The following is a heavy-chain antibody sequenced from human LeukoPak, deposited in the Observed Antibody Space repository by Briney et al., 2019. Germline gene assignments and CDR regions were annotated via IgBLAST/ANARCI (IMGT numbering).Heavy chain of an antibody. Sequence: GRSLRLSCAASGFTFSGSAMNWVRQASGKGLEWVGRIRSKANSYATAYAASVKGRFTISRDDSKNTAYLQMNSLKTEDTAVYYCTRHGSSSGGGGQGTLVTVSS. J-gene: IGHJ4*02. CDR1: GFTFSGSA. CDR3: TRHGSSSGG. CDR2: IRSKANSYAT. D-gene: IGHD6-6*01. V-gene: IGHV3-73*01.